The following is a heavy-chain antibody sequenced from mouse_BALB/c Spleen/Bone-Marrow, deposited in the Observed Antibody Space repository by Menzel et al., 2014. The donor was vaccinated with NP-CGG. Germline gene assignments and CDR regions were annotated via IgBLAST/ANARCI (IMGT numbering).Heavy chain of an antibody. Sequence: VQLQESGPELVKPGASVKMSCKASGYTFTDYVIGWVKKRTGQVLEWIGEIYTGTGSTYYDENFRGKATLTADKSSNTVHMQLASLTSEDAAVYFCARYDDPAWFAYWGQGTLVTVSA. D-gene: IGHD2-14*01. CDR3: ARYDDPAWFAY. V-gene: IGHV1-81*01. CDR1: GYTFTDYV. CDR2: IYTGTGST. J-gene: IGHJ3*01.